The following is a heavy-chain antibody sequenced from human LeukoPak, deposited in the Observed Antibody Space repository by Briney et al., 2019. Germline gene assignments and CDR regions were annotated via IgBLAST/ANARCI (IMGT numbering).Heavy chain of an antibody. V-gene: IGHV1-69-2*01. CDR3: ALLAGS. CDR2: VDPEDGRT. Sequence: ASVKVSCKASGYTFTDYSIHWVQQAPGKGLVWMGRVDPEDGRTVYTENVQGRVTITADTSTDTAYMELTSLRSEDTAVYYCALLAGSWGQGTLVSVSS. CDR1: GYTFTDYS. D-gene: IGHD1-26*01. J-gene: IGHJ4*02.